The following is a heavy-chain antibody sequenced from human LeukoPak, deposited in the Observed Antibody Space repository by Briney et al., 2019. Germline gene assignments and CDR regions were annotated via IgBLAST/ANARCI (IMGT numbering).Heavy chain of an antibody. D-gene: IGHD5-18*01. V-gene: IGHV1-2*02. Sequence: ASVKVSCKASGYTFTGYYMHWVRQAPGQGLEWMGWINPSSGGTNYAQKFQGRVTMTRDTSISTAYVELSRLRSDDTAVYYCARGTGEGYTYGRYYFDYWGQGTLVTVSS. CDR1: GYTFTGYY. J-gene: IGHJ4*02. CDR3: ARGTGEGYTYGRYYFDY. CDR2: INPSSGGT.